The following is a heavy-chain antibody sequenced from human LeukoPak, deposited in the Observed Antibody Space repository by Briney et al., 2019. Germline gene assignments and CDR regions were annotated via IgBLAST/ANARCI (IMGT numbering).Heavy chain of an antibody. CDR3: ARAYCSSTSCPPVNWFDP. J-gene: IGHJ5*02. D-gene: IGHD2-2*01. CDR1: GGSITSYY. Sequence: KPSETLSLTCTVSGGSITSYYWSWIRQPAGKGLEWIGRFYTSQSTNYNPSLKSRVTISVDTSKNQFSLKLSSVTAADTAVYYCARAYCSSTSCPPVNWFDPWGQGTLVTVSS. CDR2: FYTSQST. V-gene: IGHV4-4*07.